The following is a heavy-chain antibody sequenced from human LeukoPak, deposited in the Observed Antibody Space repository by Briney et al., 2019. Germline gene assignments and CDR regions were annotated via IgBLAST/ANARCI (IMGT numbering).Heavy chain of an antibody. V-gene: IGHV4-31*03. CDR3: ARVLVEMATSNFDY. J-gene: IGHJ4*02. CDR2: IYYSGST. Sequence: PSETLSLTCTVSGGSISSGGYYWSWIRQHPGKGLEWIGYIYYSGSTYYNPSLKSRVTISVDTSKNQFSLKLSSVTAADTAVYYCARVLVEMATSNFDYWGQGTLVTVPS. CDR1: GGSISSGGYY. D-gene: IGHD5-24*01.